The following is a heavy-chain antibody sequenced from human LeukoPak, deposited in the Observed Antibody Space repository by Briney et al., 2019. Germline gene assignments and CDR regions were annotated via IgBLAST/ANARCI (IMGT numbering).Heavy chain of an antibody. D-gene: IGHD6-13*01. CDR1: GYSFTSYW. CDR2: IYPGDSDN. CDR3: ARQTRGGIAAAGSDY. J-gene: IGHJ4*02. Sequence: GESLKISCKGTGYSFTSYWIGWVRQMPGKGLEWMGIIYPGDSDNRYSPSFQGQVTISADKSISTAYLQWSSLKASDSAMYYCARQTRGGIAAAGSDYWGQGTLVTVSS. V-gene: IGHV5-51*01.